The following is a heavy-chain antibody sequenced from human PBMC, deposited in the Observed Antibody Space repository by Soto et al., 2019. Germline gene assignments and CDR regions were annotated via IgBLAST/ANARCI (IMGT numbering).Heavy chain of an antibody. V-gene: IGHV3-33*01. CDR2: IWYDGSNE. Sequence: GGSLRLSCAASGFTFSNYGMHWVRQAPGKGLEWVAVIWYDGSNEYYADSVKGRFTISRDNSKNTLYLQMNSLRADDTAVYYCARGLRANSYGYHWFDPWGQGTLVTVSS. CDR3: ARGLRANSYGYHWFDP. J-gene: IGHJ5*02. D-gene: IGHD5-18*01. CDR1: GFTFSNYG.